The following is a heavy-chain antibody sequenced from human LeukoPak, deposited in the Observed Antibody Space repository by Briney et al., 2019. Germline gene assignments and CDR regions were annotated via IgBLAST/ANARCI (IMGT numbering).Heavy chain of an antibody. Sequence: GGSLRLSCAASGFSFTYAWMNWVRQAPGKGLEWVSGLSGSGSETYYADSVKGRFTISRDISKNTLHLQMNSLRAEDTAVYYCAKDGGLWVSAHWGDSWGRGTLVTVSS. CDR1: GFSFTYAW. V-gene: IGHV3-23*01. D-gene: IGHD7-27*01. CDR2: LSGSGSET. CDR3: AKDGGLWVSAHWGDS. J-gene: IGHJ4*02.